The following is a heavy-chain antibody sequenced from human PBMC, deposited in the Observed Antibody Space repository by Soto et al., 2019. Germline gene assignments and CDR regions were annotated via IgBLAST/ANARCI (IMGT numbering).Heavy chain of an antibody. CDR1: GFTFRSYW. J-gene: IGHJ4*02. CDR2: IKQDGSEK. D-gene: IGHD1-26*01. V-gene: IGHV3-7*05. Sequence: PGGSLRLSCSAYGFTFRSYWMSWVRQAPGKGLEWVANIKQDGSEKYYVDSVKGRFTISRDNAKNSLNLQMNSLRVEDTAVYYCASGSPILDYWGQGTLVTVSS. CDR3: ASGSPILDY.